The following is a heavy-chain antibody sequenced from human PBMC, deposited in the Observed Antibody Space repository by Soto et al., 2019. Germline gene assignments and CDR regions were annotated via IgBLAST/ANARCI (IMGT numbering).Heavy chain of an antibody. V-gene: IGHV3-48*02. CDR1: GFTFSSYS. Sequence: PGGSLRLSCAASGFTFSSYSMNWVRQAPGKGLEWVSYISSSSSTIYYADSVKGRFTISRDNAKNSLYLQMNSLRDEDTAVYYCARDCELGLSTFSRLATLEMYYYYYYGMDVWGQGTTVTVSS. J-gene: IGHJ6*02. CDR2: ISSSSSTI. D-gene: IGHD7-27*01. CDR3: ARDCELGLSTFSRLATLEMYYYYYYGMDV.